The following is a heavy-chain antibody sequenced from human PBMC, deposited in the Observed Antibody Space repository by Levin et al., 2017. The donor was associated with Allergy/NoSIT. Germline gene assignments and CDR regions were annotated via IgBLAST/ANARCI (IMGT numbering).Heavy chain of an antibody. J-gene: IGHJ3*01. Sequence: PGGSLRLSCAASGSTFSSYDMNWVRQAPGKGLEWVSSISSGGRSIYYAASVKGRFTISRDNAENSLYLQMTSLRVDDTAVYFCTRGDVLTGSAGFEVWGQGTMVTVSA. CDR2: ISSGGRSI. CDR1: GSTFSSYD. D-gene: IGHD3-9*01. CDR3: TRGDVLTGSAGFEV. V-gene: IGHV3-21*01.